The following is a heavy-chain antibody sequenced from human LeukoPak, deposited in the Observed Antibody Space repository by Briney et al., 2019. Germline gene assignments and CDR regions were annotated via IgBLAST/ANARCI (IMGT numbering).Heavy chain of an antibody. V-gene: IGHV3-20*04. CDR1: GFTFDDYG. J-gene: IGHJ6*03. CDR2: INWNGGST. Sequence: PGGSLRLSCAASGFTFDDYGMSWVRQAPGKGLEWVSGINWNGGSTGYADSVKGRFTIPRDNSKNTLYLQMNSLRAEDTAVYYCAKGAPLRAGYYMDVWGKGTTVTVSS. CDR3: AKGAPLRAGYYMDV.